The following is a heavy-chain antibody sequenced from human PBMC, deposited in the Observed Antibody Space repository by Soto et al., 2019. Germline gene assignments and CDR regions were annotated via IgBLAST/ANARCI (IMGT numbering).Heavy chain of an antibody. CDR2: ISDYNGNT. D-gene: IGHD6-13*01. CDR1: GYTFTSYG. Sequence: QVQLVQSGAEVKKPGASVKVSCQASGYTFTSYGISWVRQAPGKALEWMGWISDYNGNTNYAQKVQARVTMTTDTSTNTAYMELRSPRSDLTAGDYCAREDNSRSLWMDVWGQGTTVTVSS. J-gene: IGHJ6*02. V-gene: IGHV1-18*01. CDR3: AREDNSRSLWMDV.